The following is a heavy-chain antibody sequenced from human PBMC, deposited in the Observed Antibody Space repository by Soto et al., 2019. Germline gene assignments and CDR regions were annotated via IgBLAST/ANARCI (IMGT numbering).Heavy chain of an antibody. Sequence: SGPTLVNPTQTLTLTCTFSGFSLSTSGVGVGWIRQPPGKALEWLALIYWDDDKRYSPSLKSRLTITKDTSKNQVVLTMTNMDPVDTATYYCAHSRGYGSSTSCYMGNWVEPWGQGTLVTVSS. CDR2: IYWDDDK. J-gene: IGHJ5*02. V-gene: IGHV2-5*02. D-gene: IGHD2-2*02. CDR3: AHSRGYGSSTSCYMGNWVEP. CDR1: GFSLSTSGVG.